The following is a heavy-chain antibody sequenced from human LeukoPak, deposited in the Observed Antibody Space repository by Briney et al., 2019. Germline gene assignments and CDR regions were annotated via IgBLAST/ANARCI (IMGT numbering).Heavy chain of an antibody. D-gene: IGHD6-19*01. CDR3: ARGQWLDLY. CDR2: IWYDGTNK. Sequence: PGGSLRLSCAASGFTFSSYGMHWVRQAPGKALEWVAVIWYDGTNKYYADSVRGRFTISRDNSKNTLYLQMNSLRAEDTAVYYCARGQWLDLYWGQGTLVTVSS. V-gene: IGHV3-33*01. J-gene: IGHJ4*02. CDR1: GFTFSSYG.